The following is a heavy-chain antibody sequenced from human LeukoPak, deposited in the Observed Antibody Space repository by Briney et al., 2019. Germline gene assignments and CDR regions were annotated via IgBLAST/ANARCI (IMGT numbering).Heavy chain of an antibody. D-gene: IGHD3-10*01. V-gene: IGHV3-7*01. Sequence: GGPLRLSWAASGFAFSSYWRSWVGQAPGKGREWVANIKQDGSEKYYVDSVKGRFTISRDNAKNPLYLQMNSLRAEDTAVYYCAREDVLPWFGELSKKSDYWGQGTLVTVSS. CDR2: IKQDGSEK. J-gene: IGHJ4*02. CDR1: GFAFSSYW. CDR3: AREDVLPWFGELSKKSDY.